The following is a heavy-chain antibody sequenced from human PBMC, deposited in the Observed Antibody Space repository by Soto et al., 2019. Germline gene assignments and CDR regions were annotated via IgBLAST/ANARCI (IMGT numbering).Heavy chain of an antibody. D-gene: IGHD2-21*02. CDR3: ARGCGGDCPGLDY. CDR1: GFTFSSYG. CDR2: IWYDGSNK. J-gene: IGHJ4*02. Sequence: QVQLVESGGGVVQPGRSLRLSCAASGFTFSSYGMHWVRQAPGKGLEWVAVIWYDGSNKYYADSVKGRFTISRDNSKNTLDRQMNSRRAEDTAVYYCARGCGGDCPGLDYWGQGTLVTVSS. V-gene: IGHV3-33*01.